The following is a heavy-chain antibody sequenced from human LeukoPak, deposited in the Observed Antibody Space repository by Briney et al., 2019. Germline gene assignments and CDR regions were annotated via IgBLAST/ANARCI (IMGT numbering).Heavy chain of an antibody. CDR3: AKARLDYDSSGYYTDY. D-gene: IGHD3-22*01. V-gene: IGHV3-30*04. CDR1: GFTFSSYA. CDR2: ISYDGSNK. Sequence: GRSLRLSCAASGFTFSSYAMHWVRQAPGKGLEWVAVISYDGSNKYYADSVKGRFTISRDNSKNTLYLQMNSLRAEDTAVYYCAKARLDYDSSGYYTDYWGQGTLVTVTS. J-gene: IGHJ4*02.